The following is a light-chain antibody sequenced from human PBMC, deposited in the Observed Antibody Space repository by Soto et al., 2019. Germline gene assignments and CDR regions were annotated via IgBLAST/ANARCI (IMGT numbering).Light chain of an antibody. CDR2: DVS. Sequence: QSALTQPASVSGSPGQSITISCTGTSSDVGAYNYVSWYRQYPGKAPELMIYDVSNRPSGVSNRFSGSKSGNTASLTISGLQADDESDYYCSSFTRINTYVLGTGTKVTVL. V-gene: IGLV2-14*03. CDR3: SSFTRINTYV. J-gene: IGLJ1*01. CDR1: SSDVGAYNY.